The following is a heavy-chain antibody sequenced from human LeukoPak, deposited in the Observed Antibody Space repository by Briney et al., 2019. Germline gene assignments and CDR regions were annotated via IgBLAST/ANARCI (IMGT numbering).Heavy chain of an antibody. Sequence: SETLSLTCAVYGGSFSGYYWSWIRQPPGKGLEWIGEINHSGSTNYNPSLKSRVTISVDTSKNQFSLKLSSVTAADTAVYYCARGLSARGGYSKNPTPSYYMDVWGKGTTVTVSS. CDR3: ARGLSARGGYSKNPTPSYYMDV. D-gene: IGHD5-12*01. J-gene: IGHJ6*03. CDR1: GGSFSGYY. CDR2: INHSGST. V-gene: IGHV4-34*01.